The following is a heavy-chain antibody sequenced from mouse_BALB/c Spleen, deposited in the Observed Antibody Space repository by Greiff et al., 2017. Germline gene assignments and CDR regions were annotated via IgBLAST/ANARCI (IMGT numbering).Heavy chain of an antibody. Sequence: EVQLLESGGGLVQPGGSRKLSCAASGFTFSSFGMHWVRQAPEKGLEWVAYISSGSSTIYYADTVKGRFTITRDNPKNTLFLQMTSLRSEDTAMYDCGRHGNYCYFDYWGQGTTLTVSS. CDR1: GFTFSSFG. V-gene: IGHV5-17*02. D-gene: IGHD2-1*01. CDR3: GRHGNYCYFDY. CDR2: ISSGSSTI. J-gene: IGHJ2*01.